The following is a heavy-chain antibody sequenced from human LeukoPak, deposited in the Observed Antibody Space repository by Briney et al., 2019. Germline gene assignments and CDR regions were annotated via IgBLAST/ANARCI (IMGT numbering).Heavy chain of an antibody. V-gene: IGHV3-30*16. CDR2: ISYDGNEI. CDR3: ARRGGGYHFDY. J-gene: IGHJ4*02. Sequence: GRSLRLSCAAFGFSFSDYAMHWVRQAPGKGPEWVAVISYDGNEIHYADSVKGRFTISRDNSKSTLNLQMNSLRAEDTAVYYCARRGGGYHFDYWGQGTLVTVSS. CDR1: GFSFSDYA. D-gene: IGHD3-22*01.